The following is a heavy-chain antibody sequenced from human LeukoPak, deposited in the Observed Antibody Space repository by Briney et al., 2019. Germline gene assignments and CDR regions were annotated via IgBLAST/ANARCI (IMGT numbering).Heavy chain of an antibody. CDR3: ARADLGYCSSTSCYPPPYYYGMDV. CDR1: GGSISSYY. CDR2: IYYSGST. D-gene: IGHD2-2*01. J-gene: IGHJ6*02. Sequence: SETLSLTCTVSGGSISSYYWSWIRQPPGKGLEWIGYIYYSGSTNYNPSLKSRVTISVDTSKNQFSLRLSSVTAADTAVYYCARADLGYCSSTSCYPPPYYYGMDVWGQGTTVTVSS. V-gene: IGHV4-59*01.